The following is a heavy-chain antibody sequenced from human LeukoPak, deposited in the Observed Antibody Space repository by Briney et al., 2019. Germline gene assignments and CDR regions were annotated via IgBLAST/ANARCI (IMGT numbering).Heavy chain of an antibody. Sequence: PSETLSLTCTVSGGSISGYYWSWIRQPPGKGLEWIGYIYYSGSTNYNPSLKSRVTISVDTSKDQFSLKLSSVTAADTAVYYCARGWNDFWSGYYVTFDYWGQGTLVTVSS. CDR3: ARGWNDFWSGYYVTFDY. D-gene: IGHD3-3*01. J-gene: IGHJ4*02. V-gene: IGHV4-59*01. CDR2: IYYSGST. CDR1: GGSISGYY.